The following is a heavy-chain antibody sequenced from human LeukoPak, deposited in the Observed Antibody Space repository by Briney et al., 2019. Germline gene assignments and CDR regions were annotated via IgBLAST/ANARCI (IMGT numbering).Heavy chain of an antibody. CDR3: ARDLTTVVTPDY. J-gene: IGHJ4*02. V-gene: IGHV3-30*03. Sequence: GRSLRLSCAASGFTFSSYGMHWVRQAPGKGLEWVAVISYDGSNEYYADSVKGRFTISRDNSKNTLYLQMNSLRAEDTAVYYCARDLTTVVTPDYWGQGTLVTVSS. D-gene: IGHD4-23*01. CDR2: ISYDGSNE. CDR1: GFTFSSYG.